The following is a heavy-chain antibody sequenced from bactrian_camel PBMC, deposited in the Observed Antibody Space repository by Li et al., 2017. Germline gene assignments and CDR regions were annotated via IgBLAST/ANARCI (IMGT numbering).Heavy chain of an antibody. CDR2: IAGDGRT. CDR3: AADLVTDEPSLLEREYYY. J-gene: IGHJ4*01. V-gene: IGHV3S53*01. D-gene: IGHD3*01. CDR1: GYTLPMN. Sequence: HVQLVESGGGSVQAGESLRLSCVASGYTLPMNMGWFRRLPDQEREGVAAIAGDGRTDYADSVKGRFTISRDGAKNIISLQMYSLKPEDTATYHCAADLVTDEPSLLEREYYYWGQGTQVTVS.